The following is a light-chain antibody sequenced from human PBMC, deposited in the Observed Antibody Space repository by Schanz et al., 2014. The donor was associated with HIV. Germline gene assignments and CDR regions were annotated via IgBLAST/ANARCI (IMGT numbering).Light chain of an antibody. CDR1: QTVSSNS. CDR3: QQYGSSPWT. J-gene: IGKJ1*01. V-gene: IGKV3-20*01. Sequence: EIVLTQSPDTLSLSPGERATLSCRASQTVSSNSLGWYQQKRGQVPRLLIYSASRRANGIPDRFSGSGSGTDFTLTISRLEPEDFAVYYCQQYGSSPWTFGQGTKVEIK. CDR2: SAS.